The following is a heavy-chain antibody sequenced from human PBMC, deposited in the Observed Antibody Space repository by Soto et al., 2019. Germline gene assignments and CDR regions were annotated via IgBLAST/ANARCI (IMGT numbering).Heavy chain of an antibody. CDR1: GGSFSGYY. CDR3: ATIAAAGTGQRYYFDY. D-gene: IGHD6-13*01. V-gene: IGHV4-34*01. Sequence: SETLSLTCAVYGGSFSGYYWSWIRQPPGKGLEWIGEINHSGSTNYNPSLKSRVTISVDTSKNQFSLKLSSVTAADTAVYYCATIAAAGTGQRYYFDYWGQGTLVTVSS. J-gene: IGHJ4*02. CDR2: INHSGST.